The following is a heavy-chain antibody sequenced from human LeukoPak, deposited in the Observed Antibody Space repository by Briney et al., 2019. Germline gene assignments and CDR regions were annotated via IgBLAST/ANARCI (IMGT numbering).Heavy chain of an antibody. CDR2: IYYSGST. D-gene: IGHD3-3*01. CDR3: ARSSGYLTDY. J-gene: IGHJ4*02. V-gene: IGHV4-61*01. CDR1: GGSVSSGSYY. Sequence: SKTLSLTCTVSGGSVSSGSYYWSWIRQPPGKGLEWIGYIYYSGSTNYNPFLKSRVTISVDTSKNQFSLKLSSVTAADTAVYYCARSSGYLTDYWGQGTLVTVSS.